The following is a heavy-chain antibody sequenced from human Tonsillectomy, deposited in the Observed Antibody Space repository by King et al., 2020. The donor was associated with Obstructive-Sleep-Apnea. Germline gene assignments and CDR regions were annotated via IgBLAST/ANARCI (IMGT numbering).Heavy chain of an antibody. CDR1: GFTFRRYS. D-gene: IGHD3-3*01. J-gene: IGHJ6*02. CDR2: FSRISCTI. V-gene: IGHV3-48*04. CDR3: ARADAIYGMDV. Sequence: VQLVESGGGLVQPGGALRPSCAASGFTFRRYSMNWVRQAPGKGVGWGSYFSRISCTIYYADSFKGRVTISRDNAKNSLYLQMNSLRAEDTAVYYCARADAIYGMDVWGQGTTVTVSS.